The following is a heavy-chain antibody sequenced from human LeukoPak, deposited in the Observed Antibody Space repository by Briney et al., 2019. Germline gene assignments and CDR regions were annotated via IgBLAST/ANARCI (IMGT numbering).Heavy chain of an antibody. CDR1: NGSISTYY. CDR3: ARVLTVGILTALHRTFDI. Sequence: ASETLSLTCTVSNGSISTYYWSWIRQPPGKELEWIGYTYYSGSTYYNPSLKSRVTISVDTSKNQFSLNLSSVTAADTAVYYCARVLTVGILTALHRTFDIWGQGTMVTVSS. J-gene: IGHJ3*02. CDR2: TYYSGST. V-gene: IGHV4-59*08. D-gene: IGHD3-9*01.